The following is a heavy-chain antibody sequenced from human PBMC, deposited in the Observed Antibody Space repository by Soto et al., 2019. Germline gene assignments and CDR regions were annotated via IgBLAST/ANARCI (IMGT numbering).Heavy chain of an antibody. D-gene: IGHD6-6*01. J-gene: IGHJ3*02. CDR1: GFTFSSYA. CDR3: AKGRPFRSSSALNAFDI. CDR2: ISGSGGST. V-gene: IGHV3-23*01. Sequence: HPGGSLRLSCAASGFTFSSYAMSWVRQAPGKGLEWVSAISGSGGSTYYADSVKGRFTISRDNSKNTLYLQMNSLRAEDTAVYYCAKGRPFRSSSALNAFDIWGQGTMVTVSS.